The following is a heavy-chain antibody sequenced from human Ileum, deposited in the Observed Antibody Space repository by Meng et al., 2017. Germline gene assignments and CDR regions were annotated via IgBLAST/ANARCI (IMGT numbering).Heavy chain of an antibody. CDR2: TYYRSKWYS. CDR3: ASGSGSLDY. Sequence: QGQLTPLGPGPVKASQALSLSCAGAGGSVSSNIAAWKWIRQAPVRGLEWLGRTYYRSKWYSEYAVSVKSRISITPDTSKNQFSLQMNSVTPEDTAVYYCASGSGSLDYWGPGTLVTVSS. J-gene: IGHJ4*02. CDR1: GGSVSSNIAA. D-gene: IGHD3-3*01. V-gene: IGHV6-1*02.